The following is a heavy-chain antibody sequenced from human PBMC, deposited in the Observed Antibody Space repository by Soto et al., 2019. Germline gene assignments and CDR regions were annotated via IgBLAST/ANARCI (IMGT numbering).Heavy chain of an antibody. CDR2: NYWDNNK. J-gene: IGHJ6*02. CDR1: GFSLGTSGVG. Sequence: QITLKESGPTLVKPTQTLTLTCTFSGFSLGTSGVGVGWIRQTPGKALEWLAVNYWDNNKFYSPSLKSTLTVTKDTSKNQVVLIMTNMAPVDTATYYCTHRRVDYGMDVWGQGTTVTVSS. CDR3: THRRVDYGMDV. V-gene: IGHV2-5*02.